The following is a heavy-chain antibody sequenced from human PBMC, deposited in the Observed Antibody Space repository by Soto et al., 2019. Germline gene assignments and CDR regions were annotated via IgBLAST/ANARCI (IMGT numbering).Heavy chain of an antibody. CDR3: AKTPYGDSKFAYFDY. CDR2: ISYDGSNK. V-gene: IGHV3-30*18. CDR1: GFTFSSYG. D-gene: IGHD4-17*01. J-gene: IGHJ4*02. Sequence: PGGSLRLSCAASGFTFSSYGMHWVRQAPGKGLEWVAVISYDGSNKYYADSVKGRFTISRDNSKNTLYLQMNSLRAEDTAVYYCAKTPYGDSKFAYFDYWGQGTLVTVSS.